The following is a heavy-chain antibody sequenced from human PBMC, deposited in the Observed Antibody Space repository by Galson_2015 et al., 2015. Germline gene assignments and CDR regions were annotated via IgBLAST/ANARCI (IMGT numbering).Heavy chain of an antibody. D-gene: IGHD7-27*01. V-gene: IGHV3-74*01. CDR1: GFTFSSHW. J-gene: IGHJ4*02. CDR2: ISSDGSYS. CDR3: ASFGTNWGSSY. Sequence: SLRLSCAASGFTFSSHWMHWVRQAPGEGLVWVSRISSDGSYSSNADSVKGRFTISRDNAKNTLFLQMNSLRPEDTAVYYCASFGTNWGSSYWGQGTLVTVSS.